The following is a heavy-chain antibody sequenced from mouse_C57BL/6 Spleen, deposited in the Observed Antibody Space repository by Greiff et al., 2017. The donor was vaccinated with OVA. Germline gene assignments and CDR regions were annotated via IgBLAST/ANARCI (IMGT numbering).Heavy chain of an antibody. J-gene: IGHJ4*01. CDR2: ISSGGSYT. V-gene: IGHV5-6*02. Sequence: DVMLVESGGDLVKPGGSLKLSCAASGFTFSSYGMSWVRQTPDKRLEWVATISSGGSYTYYPDSVKGRFTISRDNAKNTLYLQMSSLKSEDTAMYYCARLLPYYYAMDYWGQGTSVTVSS. CDR1: GFTFSSYG. CDR3: ARLLPYYYAMDY. D-gene: IGHD1-1*01.